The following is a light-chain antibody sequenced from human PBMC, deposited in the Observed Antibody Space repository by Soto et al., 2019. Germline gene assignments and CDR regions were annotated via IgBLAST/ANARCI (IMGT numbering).Light chain of an antibody. V-gene: IGKV3-20*01. CDR2: GAS. Sequence: IVMTQSPATLSVSPGETAILSGRASQSINFGLAWYRQKPGQAPRLLIYGASSRATGIPDRFSGSGSGTDFTLTISRLEPEDFAVYYCQQYGSSPITFGQGTRLEIK. CDR1: QSINFG. J-gene: IGKJ5*01. CDR3: QQYGSSPIT.